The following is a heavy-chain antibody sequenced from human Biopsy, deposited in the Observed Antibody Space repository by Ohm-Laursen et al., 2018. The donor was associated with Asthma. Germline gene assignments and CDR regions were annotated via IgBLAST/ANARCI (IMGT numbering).Heavy chain of an antibody. CDR3: AKRRGYSGHDNDY. CDR1: GFMFSSFA. CDR2: ISYDGNHK. V-gene: IGHV3-30*18. D-gene: IGHD5-12*01. Sequence: SLRLSCAASGFMFSSFAMHWVRQAPGKGLEWVAVISYDGNHKFYEDSVRGRFAISRDNSKNTLYLQMNSLRTEDTAVYYCAKRRGYSGHDNDYWGQGTLVIVSS. J-gene: IGHJ4*02.